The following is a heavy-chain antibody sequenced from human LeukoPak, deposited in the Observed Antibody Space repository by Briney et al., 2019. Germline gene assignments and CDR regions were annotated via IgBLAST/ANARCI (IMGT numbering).Heavy chain of an antibody. D-gene: IGHD3-3*01. V-gene: IGHV4-59*01. CDR1: GGSISSYY. CDR2: IYYSGST. J-gene: IGHJ4*02. CDR3: ARGYDGVFDY. Sequence: SETLSLTCNVSGGSISSYYWSWIRQPPGKGLEWIGYIYYSGSTNYNPSLKSRVTIPVDTSKNQFSLKLSSVTAADTAVYYCARGYDGVFDYWGQGTLVTVSS.